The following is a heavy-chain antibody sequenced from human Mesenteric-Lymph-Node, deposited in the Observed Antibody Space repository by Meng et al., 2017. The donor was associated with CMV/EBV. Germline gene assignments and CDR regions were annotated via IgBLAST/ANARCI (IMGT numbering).Heavy chain of an antibody. CDR1: GGSFSGYY. V-gene: IGHV4-34*01. CDR2: INHSGST. J-gene: IGHJ4*02. D-gene: IGHD2-2*01. Sequence: SETLSLTCAVYGGSFSGYYWSWIRQPPGKGLEWIGEINHSGSTNYNPSLKSRVTISVDTSKNQFSLKLSSVTAADTAVYYCAREHCSSTSCYYFDYWGQGTLVTVSS. CDR3: AREHCSSTSCYYFDY.